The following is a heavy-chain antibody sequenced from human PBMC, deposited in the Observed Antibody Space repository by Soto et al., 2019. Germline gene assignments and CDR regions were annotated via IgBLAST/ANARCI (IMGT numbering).Heavy chain of an antibody. J-gene: IGHJ4*02. CDR3: ARDWGYCSGGSCYAFDY. Sequence: PSQTLSLTCVVSGDSVSSNSAGWNWIRQSPSRGLEWLGRTYYRSKWYNDYAVSVKSRITTTPDTSKNQFSLQLNSVTPEDTAVYYCARDWGYCSGGSCYAFDYWGQGTLVTVSS. CDR2: TYYRSKWYN. CDR1: GDSVSSNSAG. D-gene: IGHD2-15*01. V-gene: IGHV6-1*01.